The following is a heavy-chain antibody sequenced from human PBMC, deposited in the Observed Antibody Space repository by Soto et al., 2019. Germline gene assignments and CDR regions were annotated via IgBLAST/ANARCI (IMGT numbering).Heavy chain of an antibody. V-gene: IGHV4-4*02. D-gene: IGHD4-17*01. CDR2: IYHSGST. J-gene: IGHJ5*02. CDR1: GRSTSSSNW. CDR3: ASTTVTTLMSWFDA. Sequence: PSETMSLTCAASGRSTSSSNWWSWVSKPPGTGLEWIGEIYHSGSTNYNPSLKSRVTISVDKSKNQFSLKLSCVTAADTAVYYWASTTVTTLMSWFDAWGQGTLVTLCS.